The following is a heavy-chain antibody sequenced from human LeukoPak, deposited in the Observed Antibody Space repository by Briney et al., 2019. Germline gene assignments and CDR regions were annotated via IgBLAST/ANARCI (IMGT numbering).Heavy chain of an antibody. CDR2: ISYDGSNK. D-gene: IGHD3-10*01. CDR1: GFTFSSYA. J-gene: IGHJ6*02. V-gene: IGHV3-30-3*01. CDR3: AREEYGSGSPMDV. Sequence: GGSLRLSCAASGFTFSSYAMHWVRQAPGKGLEWVAVISYDGSNKYYADSVKGRFTISRDNSKNTLYLQMNSLRAEDTAVYCCAREEYGSGSPMDVWGQGTTVTVSS.